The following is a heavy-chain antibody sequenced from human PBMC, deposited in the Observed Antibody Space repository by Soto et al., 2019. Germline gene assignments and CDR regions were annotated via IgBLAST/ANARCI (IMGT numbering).Heavy chain of an antibody. Sequence: EVQLVESGGGLVKPGGSLRISCAASGFTFSSYSMNWVRPAPGKGLEWVSSISSSSSYIYYADSVKGRFTISRDNAKNSLYLQMNRLRAEDTAVYYCARDLGYYYYYGMDVWGQGTTVTVSS. J-gene: IGHJ6*02. V-gene: IGHV3-21*01. CDR1: GFTFSSYS. CDR2: ISSSSSYI. D-gene: IGHD3-16*01. CDR3: ARDLGYYYYYGMDV.